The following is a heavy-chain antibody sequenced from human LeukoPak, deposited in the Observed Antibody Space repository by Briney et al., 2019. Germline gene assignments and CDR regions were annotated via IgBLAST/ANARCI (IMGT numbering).Heavy chain of an antibody. CDR1: GFTFSSYA. V-gene: IGHV3-23*01. Sequence: GRSLRLSCAASGFTFSSYAMSWVRQAPGKGLEWVSAIRGSGGSTYYADSVKGRFTISRDNSENTLYLQMNSLRAEDSAVYYCAKAGHPLVYCSSATCYMGSWGQGTLVTVSS. D-gene: IGHD2-2*02. J-gene: IGHJ5*02. CDR2: IRGSGGST. CDR3: AKAGHPLVYCSSATCYMGS.